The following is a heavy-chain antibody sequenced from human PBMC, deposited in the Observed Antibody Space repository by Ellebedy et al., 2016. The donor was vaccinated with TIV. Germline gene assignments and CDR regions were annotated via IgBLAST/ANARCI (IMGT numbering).Heavy chain of an antibody. D-gene: IGHD4-23*01. J-gene: IGHJ4*02. V-gene: IGHV3-66*01. CDR1: GFTVSSHY. Sequence: GESLKISCTASGFTVSSHYMSWVRQTPGKGLEWVSVLYDGGNSYYADSTYYAESVKGRFFVSRDNSRNMLFLQMNSLTVEETAVYYCARGVTPCDYWGQGTLVTVSS. CDR3: ARGVTPCDY. CDR2: LYDGGNSYYADST.